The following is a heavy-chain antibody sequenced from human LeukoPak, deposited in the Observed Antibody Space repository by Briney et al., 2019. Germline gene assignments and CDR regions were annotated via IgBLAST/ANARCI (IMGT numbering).Heavy chain of an antibody. CDR2: MNPNSGNT. CDR3: ARVVKPGDNWPDP. D-gene: IGHD3-22*01. CDR1: GYTFTSYD. Sequence: ASVKVSCKASGYTFTSYDINWVRQATGQGLEWMGWMNPNSGNTGYAQKFQGRVTITRNTSISTASMELSSLRSEDTAGYYCARVVKPGDNWPDPWGQGTLVTVSS. J-gene: IGHJ5*02. V-gene: IGHV1-8*03.